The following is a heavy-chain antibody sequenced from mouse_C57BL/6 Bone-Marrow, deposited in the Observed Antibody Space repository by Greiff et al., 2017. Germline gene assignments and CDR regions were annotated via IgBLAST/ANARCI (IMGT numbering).Heavy chain of an antibody. CDR3: ARAFYYYGSRGYAMDY. CDR1: GFTFSSYG. J-gene: IGHJ4*01. V-gene: IGHV5-6*01. Sequence: EVQRVESGGDLVKPGGSLKLSCAASGFTFSSYGMSWVRQTPDKRLEWVATISSGGSYTYYPDSVKGRFTISRDNAKNTLYLQMSSLKSEDTAMYYCARAFYYYGSRGYAMDYWGQGTSVTVSS. D-gene: IGHD1-1*01. CDR2: ISSGGSYT.